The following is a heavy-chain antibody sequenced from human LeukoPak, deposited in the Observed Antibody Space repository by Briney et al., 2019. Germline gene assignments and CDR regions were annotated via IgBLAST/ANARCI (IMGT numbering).Heavy chain of an antibody. CDR2: ISAYNGNT. J-gene: IGHJ3*02. Sequence: ASVNVSCKASGGTFSSYAISWVRQAPGQGLEWMGWISAYNGNTNYAQNLQGRVTMTTDTSTSTAYMELRSLRSEDTAVYYCARALRVTIFGVVIPSRGAFDIWGQGTMVAVSS. D-gene: IGHD3-3*01. V-gene: IGHV1-18*01. CDR3: ARALRVTIFGVVIPSRGAFDI. CDR1: GGTFSSYA.